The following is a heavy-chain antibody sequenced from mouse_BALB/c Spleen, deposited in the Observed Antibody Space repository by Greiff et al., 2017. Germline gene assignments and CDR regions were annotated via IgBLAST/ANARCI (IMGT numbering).Heavy chain of an antibody. CDR1: GFTFSSYT. Sequence: EVKLVESGGGLVQPGGSLKLSCAASGFTFSSYTMSWVRQTPEKRLEWVAYISNGGGSTYYPDTVKGRFTISRDNAKNTLYLQMSSLKSEDTAMYYCASRIYYDYDGFAYWGQGTLVTVSA. J-gene: IGHJ3*01. V-gene: IGHV5-12-2*01. D-gene: IGHD2-4*01. CDR2: ISNGGGST. CDR3: ASRIYYDYDGFAY.